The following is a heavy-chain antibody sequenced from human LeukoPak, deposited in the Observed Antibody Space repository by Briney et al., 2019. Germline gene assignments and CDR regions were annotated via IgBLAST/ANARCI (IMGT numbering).Heavy chain of an antibody. Sequence: GESLKISCKGSGYNFTIYWIGWVRQMPGKGLEWMGIIYPGDSDTRYSPSFQGQVTISADKSISTAYLQWSSLKASDTAMYYCAIFDFLFGEIDNWFDPWGQGTQVAVSS. V-gene: IGHV5-51*01. J-gene: IGHJ5*02. CDR2: IYPGDSDT. D-gene: IGHD3-16*01. CDR3: AIFDFLFGEIDNWFDP. CDR1: GYNFTIYW.